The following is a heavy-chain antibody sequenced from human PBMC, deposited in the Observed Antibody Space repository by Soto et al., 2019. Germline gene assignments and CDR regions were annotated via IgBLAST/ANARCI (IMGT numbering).Heavy chain of an antibody. CDR2: TYYRSKWNN. CDR3: TGITSFRGMDV. CDR1: CYSVSINSAA. V-gene: IGHV6-1*01. Sequence: QTLSLTCAIRCYSVSINSAACTLIMQYPSRGLEWLGRTYYRSKWNNDYGLCVKSRITRNAEAAKNQFSMHLYSVTPEDTAVYYCTGITSFRGMDVWGQGPPVTVSS. J-gene: IGHJ6*02. D-gene: IGHD3-10*01.